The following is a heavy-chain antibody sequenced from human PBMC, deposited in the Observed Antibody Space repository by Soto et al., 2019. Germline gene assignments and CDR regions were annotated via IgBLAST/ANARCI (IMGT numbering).Heavy chain of an antibody. J-gene: IGHJ4*02. D-gene: IGHD2-8*01. CDR3: ARDYCTNGVCYMDY. Sequence: SETLSLTCTVSGGSISSYYWSWIRQPPGKGLEWIGYIYYSGSTNYNPPLKSRVTISVDTSKNQFSLKLSSVTAADTAVYYCARDYCTNGVCYMDYWGQGTLVTVSS. CDR2: IYYSGST. CDR1: GGSISSYY. V-gene: IGHV4-59*01.